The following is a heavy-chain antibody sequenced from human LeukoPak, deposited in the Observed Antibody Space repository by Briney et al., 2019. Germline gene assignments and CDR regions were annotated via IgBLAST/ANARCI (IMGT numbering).Heavy chain of an antibody. Sequence: SETLSLTCAVYGGSFSGYYWSWIRQPPGKGLEWIGEINHSGSTNYNPSLKSRVTISVDTSKNQFSLKLSSVTAADTAVYYCARGPYRSWTDWGQGTLVTVSS. D-gene: IGHD3/OR15-3a*01. CDR1: GGSFSGYY. CDR2: INHSGST. J-gene: IGHJ4*02. V-gene: IGHV4-34*01. CDR3: ARGPYRSWTD.